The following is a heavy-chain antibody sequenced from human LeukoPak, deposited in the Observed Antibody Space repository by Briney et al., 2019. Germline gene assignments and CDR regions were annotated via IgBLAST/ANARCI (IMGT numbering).Heavy chain of an antibody. CDR1: GFTSSSYD. V-gene: IGHV3-13*01. CDR3: ARGSGDYYGSGSYFVY. D-gene: IGHD3-10*01. CDR2: IGTAGDT. J-gene: IGHJ4*02. Sequence: PGGSLRLSCAASGFTSSSYDMHWVRQATGKGLEWVSAIGTAGDTYYPGSVKGRFTISRENAKNSLYLQMNSLRAGDTAVYYCARGSGDYYGSGSYFVYWGQGTLVTVSS.